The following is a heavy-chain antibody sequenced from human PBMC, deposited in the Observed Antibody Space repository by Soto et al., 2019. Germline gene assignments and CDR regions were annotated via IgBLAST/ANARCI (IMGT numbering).Heavy chain of an antibody. J-gene: IGHJ4*02. V-gene: IGHV3-23*01. CDR2: ISGSGGST. D-gene: IGHD6-13*01. Sequence: EVQLLESGGGLVQPGGSLRLSCAASGFTFSSYAMSWVRQAPGKGLEWVSAISGSGGSTYYADSVKGRFTTSRDNSKNTLYLQMNSLRAEDTAVYYCAKGTQYSSSWQDFDYWGQGTLVTVSS. CDR3: AKGTQYSSSWQDFDY. CDR1: GFTFSSYA.